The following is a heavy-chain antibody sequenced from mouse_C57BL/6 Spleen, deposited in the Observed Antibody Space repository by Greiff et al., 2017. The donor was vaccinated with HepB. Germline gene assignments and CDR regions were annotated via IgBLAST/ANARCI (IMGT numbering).Heavy chain of an antibody. CDR2: INYDGSST. CDR3: ARVNWDWYFDV. CDR1: GFTFSDYY. Sequence: EVQLQESEGGLVQPGSSMKLSCTASGFTFSDYYMAWVRQVPEKGLEWVANINYDGSSTYYLDSLKSRFIISRDNAKNILYLQMSSLKSEDTATYYCARVNWDWYFDVWGTGTTVTVSS. D-gene: IGHD4-1*01. V-gene: IGHV5-16*01. J-gene: IGHJ1*03.